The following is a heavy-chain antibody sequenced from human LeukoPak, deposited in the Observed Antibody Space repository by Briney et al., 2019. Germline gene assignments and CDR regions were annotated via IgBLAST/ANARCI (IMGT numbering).Heavy chain of an antibody. CDR3: ARGYDFWSGYYAPHYYYYYMDV. CDR1: GGPISSYY. J-gene: IGHJ6*03. CDR2: IYYSGST. D-gene: IGHD3-3*01. Sequence: SETLSLTCTVSGGPISSYYWSWIRQPPGKGLEWIGYIYYSGSTNYNPSLKNRVTISVGTHKNQSYLKLSSVPAADTAVYYCARGYDFWSGYYAPHYYYYYMDVWGKGTTVTVSS. V-gene: IGHV4-59*01.